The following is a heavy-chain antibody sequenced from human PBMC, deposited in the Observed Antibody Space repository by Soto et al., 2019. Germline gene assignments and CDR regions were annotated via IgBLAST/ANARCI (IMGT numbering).Heavy chain of an antibody. CDR2: ISSSSSYI. V-gene: IGHV3-21*04. J-gene: IGHJ4*02. CDR3: AKENGYSSSWFEFDY. D-gene: IGHD6-13*01. CDR1: GFTFSSYS. Sequence: GGSLRLSCAASGFTFSSYSMNWVRQAPGKGLEWVSSISSSSSYIYYADSVKGRFTISRDNSKNTLYLQMNSLRAEDTAVYYCAKENGYSSSWFEFDYWGQGTLVTVS.